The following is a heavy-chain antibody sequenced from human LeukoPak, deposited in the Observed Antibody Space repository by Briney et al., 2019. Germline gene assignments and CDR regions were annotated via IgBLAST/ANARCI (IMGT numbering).Heavy chain of an antibody. V-gene: IGHV3-30*02. D-gene: IGHD1-26*01. J-gene: IGHJ4*02. CDR1: GFTFSSYG. CDR2: IRYDGSNK. Sequence: GGSLRLSCAASGFTFSSYGMHWVRQAPGKGLEWVAFIRYDGSNKYYADSVKGRFTISIDNAKNSLYLQMNSLRAEDTALYYCAKSVGATPGGVFDYWGQGTLVTVSS. CDR3: AKSVGATPGGVFDY.